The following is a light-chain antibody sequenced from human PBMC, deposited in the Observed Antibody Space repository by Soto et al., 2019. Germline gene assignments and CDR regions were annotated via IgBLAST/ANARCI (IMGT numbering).Light chain of an antibody. CDR1: QSVSSY. Sequence: EIVLTQSPSTLSLSPGERATLSCRASQSVSSYLAWYQQKPGQAPRLLIYDASNRATGIPARCSGSGSGTDFTRTISSLEPEDFEVYYCQQRSNWPITFGQGTRLEIK. V-gene: IGKV3-11*01. CDR2: DAS. J-gene: IGKJ5*01. CDR3: QQRSNWPIT.